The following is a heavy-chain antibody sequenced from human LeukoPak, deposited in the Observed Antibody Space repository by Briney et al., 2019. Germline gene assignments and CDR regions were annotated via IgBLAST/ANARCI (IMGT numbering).Heavy chain of an antibody. D-gene: IGHD3-9*01. CDR3: ARDIRDYDILTGYYGWYFDY. V-gene: IGHV1-46*01. CDR2: INPSGGST. CDR1: GYTFTSYY. Sequence: GASVKVSCKASGYTFTSYYMHWVRQAPGQGLEWMGIINPSGGSTSYAQKFQGRVTMTRDMSTSTVYMELSSLRSEDTAVYYCARDIRDYDILTGYYGWYFDYWGQGTLVTVSS. J-gene: IGHJ4*02.